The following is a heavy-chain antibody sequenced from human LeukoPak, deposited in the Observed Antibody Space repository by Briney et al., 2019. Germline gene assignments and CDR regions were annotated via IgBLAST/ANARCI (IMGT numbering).Heavy chain of an antibody. CDR3: VREDTPATANY. D-gene: IGHD2-21*02. CDR2: ISGSGGST. Sequence: GGSLRLSCAASGFTFSSYAMSWVRQAPGKGLEWVSAISGSGGSTYYADSVKGRFTISRDNSKDTLFLQMHSLRPGDTAVYYCVREDTPATANYWAQGTLVTISS. V-gene: IGHV3-23*01. J-gene: IGHJ4*02. CDR1: GFTFSSYA.